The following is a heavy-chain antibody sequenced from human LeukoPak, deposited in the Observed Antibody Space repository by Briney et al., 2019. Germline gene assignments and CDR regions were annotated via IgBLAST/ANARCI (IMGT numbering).Heavy chain of an antibody. J-gene: IGHJ5*02. Sequence: SETLSLTCAVYGGSFSGYYWSWIRQPPGKGLEWIGEINHSGSTNYNPSLKSRVTISVDTYKNQFSLKLSSVTAADTAVYYCARGFARITIFGVVNGNWFDPWGQGTLVTVSS. D-gene: IGHD3-3*01. CDR3: ARGFARITIFGVVNGNWFDP. V-gene: IGHV4-34*01. CDR1: GGSFSGYY. CDR2: INHSGST.